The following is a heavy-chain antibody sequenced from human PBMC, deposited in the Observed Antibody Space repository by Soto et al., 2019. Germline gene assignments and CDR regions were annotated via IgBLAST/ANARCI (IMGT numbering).Heavy chain of an antibody. J-gene: IGHJ3*02. CDR3: ARDPWFTVVTGVDAFDI. Sequence: PSQTLSLTCAISGDSVSSNSAAWNWIRQSPSRGLEWLGRTYYRSKWYNDYAVSVKSRITINPDTSKNQFSLQLNSVTPEDTAVYYCARDPWFTVVTGVDAFDIWGQGTMVTVSS. V-gene: IGHV6-1*01. CDR2: TYYRSKWYN. D-gene: IGHD2-15*01. CDR1: GDSVSSNSAA.